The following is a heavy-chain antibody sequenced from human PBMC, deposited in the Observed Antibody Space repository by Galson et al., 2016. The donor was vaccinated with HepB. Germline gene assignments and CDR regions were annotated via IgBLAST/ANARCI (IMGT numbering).Heavy chain of an antibody. Sequence: SLRLSCAASGFSFSDHYVDWVRQAPGKGLEWVGRSRDKPNSYTTEYAASVKGRFSISRDDSKNSVHLDMNSLTTEDTAVYYCTSGYSSSSSGCPDYYGIDFWGQGTTVTVSS. V-gene: IGHV3-72*01. J-gene: IGHJ6*02. D-gene: IGHD2-2*03. CDR2: SRDKPNSYTT. CDR3: TSGYSSSSSGCPDYYGIDF. CDR1: GFSFSDHY.